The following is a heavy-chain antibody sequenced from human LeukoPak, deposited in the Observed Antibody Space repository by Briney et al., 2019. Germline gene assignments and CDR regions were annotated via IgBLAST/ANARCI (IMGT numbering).Heavy chain of an antibody. CDR3: ARDLYRVVVVPHYFDY. CDR1: GFTFSSYS. CDR2: ISSSSSTK. Sequence: HSGGSLRLSCVASGFTFSSYSMNWVRQGPGEGLEWVSYISSSSSTKYYVDSVKGRFTTSRDNAKNSLYLQMNSLRAEDTAVYYCARDLYRVVVVPHYFDYWGQGTLVTVSS. D-gene: IGHD3-22*01. J-gene: IGHJ4*02. V-gene: IGHV3-48*01.